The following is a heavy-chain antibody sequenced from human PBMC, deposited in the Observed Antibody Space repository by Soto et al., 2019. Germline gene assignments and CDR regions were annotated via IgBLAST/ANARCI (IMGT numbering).Heavy chain of an antibody. CDR2: INLSGGTT. V-gene: IGHV1-46*01. Sequence: QVQLVQSGAEVKKPGASVKVSCKASGYTFTSYYMHWARQAPGQGLEWMGIINLSGGTTTYAQKFQGRVTMTRDTSTSTVYMELSSLRSEDTAVYYCARLSFSSGWAFDYWGQGTLVTVSS. J-gene: IGHJ4*02. CDR1: GYTFTSYY. CDR3: ARLSFSSGWAFDY. D-gene: IGHD6-19*01.